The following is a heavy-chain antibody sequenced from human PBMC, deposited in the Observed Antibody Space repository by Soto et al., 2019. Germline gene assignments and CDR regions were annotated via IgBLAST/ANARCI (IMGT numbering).Heavy chain of an antibody. Sequence: EVQLLESGGGLVQAGGSLRLSCAASGFTFRNFAMSWVRQAPGKGLEWVSTISGNGGSTYSVDSVKGRFTISRDNSKNTLYLQMSSLRVDDTAADYCANLGYCSGSNCPLQHWGQGNLVTVSS. CDR1: GFTFRNFA. J-gene: IGHJ1*01. CDR2: ISGNGGST. D-gene: IGHD2-15*01. CDR3: ANLGYCSGSNCPLQH. V-gene: IGHV3-23*01.